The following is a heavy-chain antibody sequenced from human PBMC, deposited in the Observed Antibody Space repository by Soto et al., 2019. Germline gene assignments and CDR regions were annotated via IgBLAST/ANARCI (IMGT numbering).Heavy chain of an antibody. CDR2: IYSGGST. CDR3: ARGRRVYYANCFAP. CDR1: GFTVSSNY. J-gene: IGHJ5*02. V-gene: IGHV3-66*01. Sequence: GGSLRLSCAASGFTVSSNYMSWVRQAPGKGLEWVSVIYSGGSTYYADSVKGRFTISRDNSKNTLYLQMNSLRAEDTAVYYCARGRRVYYANCFAPGGREPRATVPS. D-gene: IGHD3-22*01.